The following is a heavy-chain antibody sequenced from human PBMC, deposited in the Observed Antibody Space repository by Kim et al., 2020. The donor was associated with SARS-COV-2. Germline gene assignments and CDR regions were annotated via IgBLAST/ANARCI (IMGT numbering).Heavy chain of an antibody. D-gene: IGHD2-15*01. CDR3: AKAFILQRTTFDY. J-gene: IGHJ4*02. Sequence: YADSVKGRFTISRDNAKNTLYLQMNSLRAEDTAVYYCAKAFILQRTTFDYWGQGTLVTVSS. V-gene: IGHV3-23*01.